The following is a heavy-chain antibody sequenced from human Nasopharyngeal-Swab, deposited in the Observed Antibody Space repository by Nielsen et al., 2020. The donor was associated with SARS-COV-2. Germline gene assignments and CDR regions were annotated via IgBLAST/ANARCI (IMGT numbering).Heavy chain of an antibody. CDR3: ARASIFGYYYYYMDV. Sequence: SETLSLTCAVYGGSFSGYYWSWICQPPGKGLEWIGEINHSGSTNYNPSLKSRVTMSVDTSKNQFSLKLSSVTAADTAIYYCARASIFGYYYYYMDVWDKGTTVTVSS. D-gene: IGHD3-9*01. J-gene: IGHJ6*03. CDR1: GGSFSGYY. CDR2: INHSGST. V-gene: IGHV4-34*01.